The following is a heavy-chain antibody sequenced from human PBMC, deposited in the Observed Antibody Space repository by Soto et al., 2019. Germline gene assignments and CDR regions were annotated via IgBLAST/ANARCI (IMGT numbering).Heavy chain of an antibody. V-gene: IGHV3-23*01. CDR1: GFTFSSYA. D-gene: IGHD6-19*01. Sequence: EVQLLESGGGLVQPGGSLRLSCAASGFTFSSYAMNWVRQAPGKGLEWVSVISGSGGSTYYADSVKGRFTISRDNSKNTLYLPMNSLRAEDPAVYYCASRSSGWYFDYWGQGTLVTFSS. J-gene: IGHJ4*02. CDR3: ASRSSGWYFDY. CDR2: ISGSGGST.